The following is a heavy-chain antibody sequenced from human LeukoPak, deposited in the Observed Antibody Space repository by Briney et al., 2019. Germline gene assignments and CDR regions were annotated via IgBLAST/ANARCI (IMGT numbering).Heavy chain of an antibody. V-gene: IGHV3-72*01. J-gene: IGHJ4*02. CDR2: SRNKADSYTA. CDR1: GFTFSDSF. CDR3: ATSSWYRLAY. D-gene: IGHD6-13*01. Sequence: GGSLILSCAASGFTFSDSFMSWVRQAPGKGLEWVGRSRNKADSYTAEYAASVKGRFTISRDESKNSLYLQISSLETEDAAVYYCATSSWYRLAYWGQGSLVTVSS.